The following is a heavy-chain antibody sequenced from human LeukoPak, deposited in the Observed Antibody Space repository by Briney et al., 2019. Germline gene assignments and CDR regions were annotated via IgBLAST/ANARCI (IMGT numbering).Heavy chain of an antibody. CDR2: ISSSGSTI. CDR3: ARPTYYYDSSGYYTEKDAFDI. D-gene: IGHD3-22*01. V-gene: IGHV3-11*01. CDR1: GFTFSDYY. Sequence: NPGGSLRLSCAASGFTFSDYYMSWIRQAPGKGLEWVSYISSSGSTIYYADSVKGRFTISRGNAKNSLYLQMNSLRAEDTAVYYCARPTYYYDSSGYYTEKDAFDIWGQGTMVTVSS. J-gene: IGHJ3*02.